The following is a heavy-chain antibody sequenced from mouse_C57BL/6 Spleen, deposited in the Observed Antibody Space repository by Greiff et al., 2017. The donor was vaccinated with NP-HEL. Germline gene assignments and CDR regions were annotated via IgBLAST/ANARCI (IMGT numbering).Heavy chain of an antibody. Sequence: EVQLQQSGPGMVKPSQSLSLTCTVTGYSITSGYDWHWIRHFPGNKLEWMGYISYSGSTNYNPSLKSRISITHDTSKNHFFLKLNSVTTEDTATYYCARRGIYFDYWGQGTTLTVSS. CDR3: ARRGIYFDY. CDR1: GYSITSGYD. V-gene: IGHV3-1*01. J-gene: IGHJ2*01. CDR2: ISYSGST.